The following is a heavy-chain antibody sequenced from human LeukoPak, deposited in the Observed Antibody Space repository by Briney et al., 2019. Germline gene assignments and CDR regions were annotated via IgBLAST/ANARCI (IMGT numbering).Heavy chain of an antibody. CDR2: IRSKAYGGTT. CDR1: GFTFGDYA. V-gene: IGHV3-49*04. CDR3: TRDHYCSSTSCQNWFDP. Sequence: GGSLRLSCTASGFTFGDYAMSWVRQAPGKGLEWVGFIRSKAYGGTTEYAASVKGRFTISRDDSKSIAYLQMNSLKTEDTAVYYCTRDHYCSSTSCQNWFDPWGQGTPVTVSS. D-gene: IGHD2-2*01. J-gene: IGHJ5*02.